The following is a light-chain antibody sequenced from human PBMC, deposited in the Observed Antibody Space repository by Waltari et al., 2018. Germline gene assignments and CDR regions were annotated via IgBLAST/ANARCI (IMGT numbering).Light chain of an antibody. V-gene: IGLV2-11*01. J-gene: IGLJ2*01. CDR2: DVI. Sequence: QSALTHPRSVSGSPGQSVPISCTGTSSDVGGYNYVPWYHHHPGKAPKLLIFDVIKRPSGVPDRFSGSKSGNTASLTISGLQAEDEADYYCCSYAGSYTVVFGGGTRLTVL. CDR1: SSDVGGYNY. CDR3: CSYAGSYTVV.